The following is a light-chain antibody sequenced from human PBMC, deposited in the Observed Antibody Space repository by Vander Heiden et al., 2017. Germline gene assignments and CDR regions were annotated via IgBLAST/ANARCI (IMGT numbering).Light chain of an antibody. J-gene: IGLJ3*02. CDR1: NHGSKS. CDR2: DDS. CDR3: QVWDSSSDHWV. Sequence: SYVLTQLPSVPVAPGQTARLTCGGNNHGSKSVHWYQQKPGQAPVLVVYDDSDRPSGIPERFSGSNSGNTATLTISRVEAGDEADYYCQVWDSSSDHWVFGGGTELTVL. V-gene: IGLV3-21*02.